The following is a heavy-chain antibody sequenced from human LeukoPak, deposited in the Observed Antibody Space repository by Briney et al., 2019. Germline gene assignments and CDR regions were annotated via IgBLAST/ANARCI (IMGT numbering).Heavy chain of an antibody. J-gene: IGHJ6*02. CDR1: GYTFTSYG. D-gene: IGHD2/OR15-2a*01. CDR2: ISSYKGNT. Sequence: ASVKVSCKASGYTFTSYGISWVRQAPGQGLEWMGWISSYKGNTNYAQKLQGRVTITSDTSANTVNMELTSLRSEDTAVYFCARDKALTTSYGMDVWGQGTTVTVSS. CDR3: ARDKALTTSYGMDV. V-gene: IGHV1-18*01.